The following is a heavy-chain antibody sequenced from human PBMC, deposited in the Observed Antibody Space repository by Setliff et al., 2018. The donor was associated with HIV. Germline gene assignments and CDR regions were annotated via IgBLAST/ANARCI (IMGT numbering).Heavy chain of an antibody. J-gene: IGHJ4*02. CDR2: IIPATGAI. CDR1: GYSFINYA. Sequence: GASVKVSCKASGYSFINYAINWLRQAPGQGLEWIGAIIPATGAINYAQTLQGRVTLTTDKSTGTAYMELSSLTSEDSAVYYCASKLWDGDYGLLDDWGQGTLVTVSS. V-gene: IGHV1-69*05. CDR3: ASKLWDGDYGLLDD. D-gene: IGHD4-17*01.